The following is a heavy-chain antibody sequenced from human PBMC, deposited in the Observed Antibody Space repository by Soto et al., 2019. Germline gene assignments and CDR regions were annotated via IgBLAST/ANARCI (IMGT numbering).Heavy chain of an antibody. CDR1: GYIFNNYG. CDR2: IYPKEGRI. D-gene: IGHD4-17*01. CDR3: ARDIDYDIDY. V-gene: IGHV1-18*01. Sequence: QVQLVQSGAEVQKPGASVKVSCEASGYIFNNYGITWVRQAPGQGLEWMGWIYPKEGRINFAQKFQGRVTLTTDTSTTRAYMELRSLRFDHSAVYFCARDIDYDIDYWGQGTLVTVSS. J-gene: IGHJ4*02.